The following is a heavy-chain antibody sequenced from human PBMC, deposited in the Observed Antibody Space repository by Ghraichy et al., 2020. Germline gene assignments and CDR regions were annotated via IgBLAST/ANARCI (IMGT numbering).Heavy chain of an antibody. CDR2: IYKTGTT. CDR3: ASAVLGYCSDGSCYPKYFDP. J-gene: IGHJ5*02. D-gene: IGHD2-15*01. CDR1: GASITSNNYY. Sequence: SQTLSLTCTVSGASITSNNYYGVWIRQPPGKGLEWIGNIYKTGTTYYNPSLRSRITMSVDTSKSQFSLKLSSVTAADTAVYYCASAVLGYCSDGSCYPKYFDPWGQGTVVTVSS. V-gene: IGHV4-39*01.